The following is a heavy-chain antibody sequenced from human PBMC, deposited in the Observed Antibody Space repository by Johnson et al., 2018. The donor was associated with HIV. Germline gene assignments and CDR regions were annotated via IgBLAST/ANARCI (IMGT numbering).Heavy chain of an antibody. D-gene: IGHD1-26*01. CDR3: AKVLEVGATKDDAFDI. Sequence: VQLVESGGGLVQPGRSLRLSCAASGFTFDDYAMHWVRQAPGKGLEWVSGISWNSGSRGYADSVKGRFTIPRDNAKNSLYLQMNSLRAEDTALYYCAKVLEVGATKDDAFDIWGQGTLVTVSS. CDR1: GFTFDDYA. V-gene: IGHV3-9*01. J-gene: IGHJ3*02. CDR2: ISWNSGSR.